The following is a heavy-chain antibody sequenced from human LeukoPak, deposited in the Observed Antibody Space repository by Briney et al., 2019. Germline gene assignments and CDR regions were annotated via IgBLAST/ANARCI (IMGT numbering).Heavy chain of an antibody. D-gene: IGHD5-18*01. CDR3: AKRGTVHVVDTAMAGGLSFDY. CDR2: IRYDGSNK. J-gene: IGHJ4*02. V-gene: IGHV3-30*02. CDR1: GFTFSSYG. Sequence: GGSLRLSCAASGFTFSSYGMHWVRQAPGKGLEWVAFIRYDGSNKYYADSVKGRFTISRDNSKNTLYLQMNSLRAEDTAVNYCAKRGTVHVVDTAMAGGLSFDYWGQGTLVTVSS.